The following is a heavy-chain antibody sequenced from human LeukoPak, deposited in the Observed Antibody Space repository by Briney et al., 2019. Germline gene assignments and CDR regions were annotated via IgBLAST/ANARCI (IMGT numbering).Heavy chain of an antibody. D-gene: IGHD5-18*01. Sequence: SETLSLTCTVSGGSISSGSYYWSWIRQPPGKGLPWIGYIYYSGSTNYNPSLKSRVTISVDTSKNQFSLKLSSVIAADTAVYYCARVAAGAGYSYGYYYMDVWGKGTTVTVSS. J-gene: IGHJ6*03. V-gene: IGHV4-61*01. CDR1: GGSISSGSYY. CDR2: IYYSGST. CDR3: ARVAAGAGYSYGYYYMDV.